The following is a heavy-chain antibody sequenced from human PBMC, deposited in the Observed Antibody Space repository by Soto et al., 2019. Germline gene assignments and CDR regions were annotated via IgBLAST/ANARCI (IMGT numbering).Heavy chain of an antibody. D-gene: IGHD6-13*01. Sequence: QVQLQESGPGLVKPSETLSLTCTVSGGSITSGGFYWSWIRQHPGKGLAWIAYIFHSGSTDYNPSRKRRVXLXVXXSKNPCSLKLTFVTAADQAVYYCVRGGIAGNWFDPWGQGTLVTVSS. CDR2: IFHSGST. V-gene: IGHV4-31*03. J-gene: IGHJ5*02. CDR3: VRGGIAGNWFDP. CDR1: GGSITSGGFY.